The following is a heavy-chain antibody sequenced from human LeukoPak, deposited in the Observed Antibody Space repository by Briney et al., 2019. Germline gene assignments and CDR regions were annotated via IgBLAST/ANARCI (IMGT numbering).Heavy chain of an antibody. D-gene: IGHD4-11*01. CDR1: GGSISSYC. CDR3: ARNRGSTVITDHYYYYYMDV. CDR2: IYTSGST. V-gene: IGHV4-4*07. Sequence: PSETLSLTCTVSGGSISSYCCGWIRQPAGKGLEWVGRIYTSGSTNYNPSLKSRVTMSVDTSKNQFSLKLSSVTAADTAVYYCARNRGSTVITDHYYYYYMDVWGKGTTVTVSS. J-gene: IGHJ6*03.